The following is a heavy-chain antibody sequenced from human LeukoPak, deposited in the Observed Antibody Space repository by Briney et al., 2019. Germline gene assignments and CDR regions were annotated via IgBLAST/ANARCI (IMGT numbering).Heavy chain of an antibody. D-gene: IGHD3-22*01. CDR3: ARESHYDSSGPFDY. Sequence: SETLSLTCTVSGGSISSYYWSWIRQPPGKGLEWIGYIYYSGSTNYNPSLKSRVTISVDTSKNQFSLKLSAMTAADTAVYYCARESHYDSSGPFDYWGQGTLVTVSS. CDR1: GGSISSYY. V-gene: IGHV4-59*01. CDR2: IYYSGST. J-gene: IGHJ4*02.